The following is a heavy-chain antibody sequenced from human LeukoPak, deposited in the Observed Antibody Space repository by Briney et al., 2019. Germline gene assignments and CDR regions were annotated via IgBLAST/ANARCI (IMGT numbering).Heavy chain of an antibody. V-gene: IGHV3-74*01. Sequence: PGGSLRLSCEASGFIVSSYWMHWDRQAPGKGLVWVSRIDDDGSATAYADSVKGRFIISRDDAKNTVYLQMNSLRAEDTAMYYCIRSGGWPGFWGQGTLVTVSS. D-gene: IGHD6-19*01. J-gene: IGHJ4*02. CDR3: IRSGGWPGF. CDR2: IDDDGSAT. CDR1: GFIVSSYW.